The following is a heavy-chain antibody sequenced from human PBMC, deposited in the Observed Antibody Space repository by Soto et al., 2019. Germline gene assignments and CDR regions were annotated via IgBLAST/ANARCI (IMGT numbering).Heavy chain of an antibody. Sequence: SETLSLTCAVYGGSFSGYYWSWIRQPPGKGLEWIGEINHSGSTNYNPSLKSRVTISVDTSKNQFSLKLSSVTAADTAVYYCARGPGYCTNGVCYMLVRYGMDVWGQGTTVPVSS. CDR2: INHSGST. CDR1: GGSFSGYY. CDR3: ARGPGYCTNGVCYMLVRYGMDV. V-gene: IGHV4-34*01. J-gene: IGHJ6*02. D-gene: IGHD2-8*01.